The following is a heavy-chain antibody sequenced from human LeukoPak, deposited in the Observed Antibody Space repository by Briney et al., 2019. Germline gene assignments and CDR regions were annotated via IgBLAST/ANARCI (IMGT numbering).Heavy chain of an antibody. CDR2: IYTSGST. V-gene: IGHV4-61*02. CDR3: ARGGGDWGFHQSDY. D-gene: IGHD2-21*01. CDR1: GGSFSSGSYY. Sequence: PSETLSPTCTVSGGSFSSGSYYWSWIRPPAGKGLEWIGRIYTSGSTNYNPSLKSRVTISVDTSKNQFSLKLSSVTAADTAVYYCARGGGDWGFHQSDYWGQGTLVTVSS. J-gene: IGHJ4*02.